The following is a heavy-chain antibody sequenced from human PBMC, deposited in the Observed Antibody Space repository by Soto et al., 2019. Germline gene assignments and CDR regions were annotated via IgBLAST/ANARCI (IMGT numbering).Heavy chain of an antibody. CDR3: ARGQRFSDWFDP. V-gene: IGHV4-59*12. D-gene: IGHD3-3*01. Sequence: SETLSLTCTVSGGSISSYYWSWIRQPPGKGLEWIGYIYYIGSTNYNPSLKSLVTISVDTSKNQFSLKLSSVTAADTAVYYCARGQRFSDWFDPWGQGTLVTVSS. CDR1: GGSISSYY. CDR2: IYYIGST. J-gene: IGHJ5*02.